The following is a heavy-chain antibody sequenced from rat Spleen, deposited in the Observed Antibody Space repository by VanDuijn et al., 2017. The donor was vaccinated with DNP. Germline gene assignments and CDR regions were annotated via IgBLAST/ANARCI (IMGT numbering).Heavy chain of an antibody. CDR3: ARWGTYFDY. J-gene: IGHJ2*01. CDR2: ISYSGST. V-gene: IGHV3-1*01. CDR1: AYSITTNS. Sequence: VQLQYPGPALVKHTQSLSLTCSVTAYSITTNSWGWIRKFPGNKMEWVGHISYSGSTSYNPSLKSRISITSDTSKNQFFLQLNSVTTEDTATYYCARWGTYFDYWGQGVMVTVSS.